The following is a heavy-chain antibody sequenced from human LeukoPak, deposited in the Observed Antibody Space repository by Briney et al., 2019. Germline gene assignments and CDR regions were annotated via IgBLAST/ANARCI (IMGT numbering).Heavy chain of an antibody. CDR2: INHSGST. CDR1: GGSFSGYY. V-gene: IGHV4-34*01. Sequence: SETLSLTCAVYGGSFSGYYWSWIRQPPGKGLEWIGEINHSGSTNYNPSLKSRVTISVDTSKNQFSLKLSSVTAADTAVYYCVRLVGGDIDYWGQGTLVTVSS. J-gene: IGHJ4*02. D-gene: IGHD5-12*01. CDR3: VRLVGGDIDY.